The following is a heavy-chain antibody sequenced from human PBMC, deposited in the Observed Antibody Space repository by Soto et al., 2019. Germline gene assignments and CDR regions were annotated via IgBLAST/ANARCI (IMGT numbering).Heavy chain of an antibody. V-gene: IGHV3-30-3*01. Sequence: QVQLVESGGGVVQPGRSLRLSCAASGFTFSSYAMHWVRQAPGKGLEWVAVISYDGSNKYYADSVKGRFTISRDNSKNTLYLQMNSLRAEDTAVYYCARQSGSYPLDYWGQGTLVTVSS. D-gene: IGHD1-26*01. CDR2: ISYDGSNK. CDR1: GFTFSSYA. CDR3: ARQSGSYPLDY. J-gene: IGHJ4*02.